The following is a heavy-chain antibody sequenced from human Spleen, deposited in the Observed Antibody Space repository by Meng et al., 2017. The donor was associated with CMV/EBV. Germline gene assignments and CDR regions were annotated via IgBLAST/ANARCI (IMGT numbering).Heavy chain of an antibody. CDR2: ISSSGSTI. D-gene: IGHD7-27*01. CDR1: GFTFSDYY. V-gene: IGHV3-11*01. J-gene: IGHJ6*02. CDR3: ARENWDYGMDV. Sequence: GESLKISCAASGFTFSDYYMSWIRQAPGKGLEWVSCISSSGSTIYYADSVKGRFTISRDNAKNSLYLQMNSLRAEDTAVYYCARENWDYGMDVWGQGTTVTVSS.